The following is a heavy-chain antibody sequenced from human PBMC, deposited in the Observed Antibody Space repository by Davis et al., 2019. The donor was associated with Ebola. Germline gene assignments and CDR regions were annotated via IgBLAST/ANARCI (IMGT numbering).Heavy chain of an antibody. Sequence: PGGSLRLSCAASGFTFSNYGLHWVRQAPGKGLEWVAGLLYDGSKEFYADSVKGRFTVSRDNSKNTLYLQMNSLRGEDTAVYYCARGWEVGATYYYHGMDVWGKGTTVTVSS. V-gene: IGHV3-30*03. CDR1: GFTFSNYG. CDR2: LLYDGSKE. CDR3: ARGWEVGATYYYHGMDV. J-gene: IGHJ6*04. D-gene: IGHD1-26*01.